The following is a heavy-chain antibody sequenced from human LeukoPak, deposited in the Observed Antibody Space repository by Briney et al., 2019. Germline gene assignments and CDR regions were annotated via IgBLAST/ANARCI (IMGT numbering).Heavy chain of an antibody. J-gene: IGHJ1*01. Sequence: GGSLRLSCAASGFTFSSYWKTWGRQAPGKGLEWVANIRQDGSEKNYVDSVKGRVTISRDNTKNSLYLQMNSLRVEDTAVYFCMRQNRAYFFGHWGQGTLVTVSS. CDR2: IRQDGSEK. V-gene: IGHV3-7*01. D-gene: IGHD3-3*01. CDR3: MRQNRAYFFGH. CDR1: GFTFSSYW.